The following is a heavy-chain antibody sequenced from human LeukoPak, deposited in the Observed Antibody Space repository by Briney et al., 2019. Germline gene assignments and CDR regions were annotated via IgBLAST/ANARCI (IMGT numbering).Heavy chain of an antibody. D-gene: IGHD6-13*01. J-gene: IGHJ6*02. Sequence: SVKVSCKASGGTFSSYAISWVRQAPGQGLEWMGGIIPIFGTANYAQKFQGRVTITADESTSTAYTELSSLRSEDTAVYYCNSPGGAAAGTDYYYGMDVWGQGTTVTVSS. CDR1: GGTFSSYA. CDR2: IIPIFGTA. V-gene: IGHV1-69*13. CDR3: NSPGGAAAGTDYYYGMDV.